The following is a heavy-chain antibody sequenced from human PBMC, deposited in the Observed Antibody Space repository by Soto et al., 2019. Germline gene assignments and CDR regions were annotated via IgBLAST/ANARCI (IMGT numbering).Heavy chain of an antibody. CDR3: ARGTPRGEWLLVGWFDP. CDR2: IYYSGST. D-gene: IGHD3-3*01. V-gene: IGHV4-31*03. CDR1: GGSISSGGYY. J-gene: IGHJ5*02. Sequence: QVQLQESGPGLVKPSQTLSLTCTVSGGSISSGGYYWSWIRQHPGKGLEWIGYIYYSGSTYYNPSLKSRVTISVETSKTQFSLKLSSVTAADTAVYYCARGTPRGEWLLVGWFDPWGQGTLVTVSS.